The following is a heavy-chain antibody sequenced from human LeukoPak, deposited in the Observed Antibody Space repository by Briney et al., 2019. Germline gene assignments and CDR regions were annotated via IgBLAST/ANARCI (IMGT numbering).Heavy chain of an antibody. J-gene: IGHJ4*02. V-gene: IGHV3-74*03. Sequence: GGSLRLSCAASGFTFSSYWMHWVRQAPGQGLVWVSRVNGAGTTTTYADSVQGRFTISRDNSKNTLYLQMSSLRAEDTAVYYCATAPGRSYRLFDYWGQGTLVTVSS. CDR3: ATAPGRSYRLFDY. CDR1: GFTFSSYW. D-gene: IGHD3-16*02. CDR2: VNGAGTTT.